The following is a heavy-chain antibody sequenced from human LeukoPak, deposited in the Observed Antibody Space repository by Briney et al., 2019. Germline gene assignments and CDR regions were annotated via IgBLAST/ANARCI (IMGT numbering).Heavy chain of an antibody. CDR1: GGVISSYS. Sequence: PSETLSLTCCVSGGVISSYSLSWIRQPPGKGLEWIWRIYSSGGTNDYPSPMSRVSMSVDKSKNQFFLKLSSVTAAGTAMYYCASDNTEWSGIFDSWGQGTLVTVSS. CDR2: IYSSGGT. J-gene: IGHJ4*02. D-gene: IGHD3-3*01. V-gene: IGHV4-4*07. CDR3: ASDNTEWSGIFDS.